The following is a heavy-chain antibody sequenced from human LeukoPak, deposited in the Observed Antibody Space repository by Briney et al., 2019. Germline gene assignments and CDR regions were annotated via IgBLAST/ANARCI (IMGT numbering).Heavy chain of an antibody. CDR1: GGSFSGYY. Sequence: SETLSLTCAVYGGSFSGYYWSWIRQPPGKGLEWIGEINHSGSTNYNPSLKSRVTISVDTSKNQFSLKLSSVTAADTAVYYCARVGNDFWSGPYYYYYYMDVWGKGTTVTVSS. J-gene: IGHJ6*03. CDR2: INHSGST. D-gene: IGHD3-3*01. V-gene: IGHV4-34*01. CDR3: ARVGNDFWSGPYYYYYYMDV.